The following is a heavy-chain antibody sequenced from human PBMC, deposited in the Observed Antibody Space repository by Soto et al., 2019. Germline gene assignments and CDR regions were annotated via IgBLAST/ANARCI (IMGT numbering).Heavy chain of an antibody. CDR1: GFTFRSYG. Sequence: HPGGSLRLSCAASGFTFRSYGMHWVRQAPGKGLEWVAFISYDGSKKWFADSVKGRFIISRDNSKNMLFLQMDSLRTEDTAVYYCAKDKDYVWGTSPLGYWGQGTLVTVSS. D-gene: IGHD3-16*01. J-gene: IGHJ4*02. CDR2: ISYDGSKK. CDR3: AKDKDYVWGTSPLGY. V-gene: IGHV3-30*18.